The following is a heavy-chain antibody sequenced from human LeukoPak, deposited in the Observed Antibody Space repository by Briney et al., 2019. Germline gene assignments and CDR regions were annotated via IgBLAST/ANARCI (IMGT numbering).Heavy chain of an antibody. CDR1: GFTFSSYA. V-gene: IGHV3-30-3*01. Sequence: GGSLRLSCAASGFTFSSYAMHWVRQAPGKGLEWVAVISYDGSNKYYADSVKGRFTISRDNSKNTLYLQMNSLRAEDTAVYYCAREDGFGKAARGGFDYWGQGTLVTVSS. J-gene: IGHJ4*02. CDR2: ISYDGSNK. D-gene: IGHD6-6*01. CDR3: AREDGFGKAARGGFDY.